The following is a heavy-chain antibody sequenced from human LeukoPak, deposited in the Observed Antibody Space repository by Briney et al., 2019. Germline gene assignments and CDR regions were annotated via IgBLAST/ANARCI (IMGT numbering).Heavy chain of an antibody. CDR2: IYYSGST. CDR3: ARHIRPGYSYGLFDY. D-gene: IGHD5-18*01. V-gene: IGHV4-39*01. CDR1: GGSISSSSYY. Sequence: SETLPLTCTVSGGSISSSSYYWGWIRQPPGKGLEWIGSIYYSGSTYYNPSLKSRVTISVDTSKNQFSLKLSSVTAADTAVYYCARHIRPGYSYGLFDYWGQGTLVTVSS. J-gene: IGHJ4*02.